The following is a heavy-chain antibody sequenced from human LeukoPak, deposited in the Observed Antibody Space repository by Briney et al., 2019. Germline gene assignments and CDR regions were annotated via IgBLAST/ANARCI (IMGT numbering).Heavy chain of an antibody. D-gene: IGHD3-10*01. J-gene: IGHJ6*03. V-gene: IGHV1-2*02. CDR2: INPNSGGT. CDR1: GYTFRTNY. Sequence: ASVKVSCKASGYTFRTNYVHWVRQAPGQGLEGMGWINPNSGGTNYAQKFQGRVTMTRDTSISTAYMELSRLRSDDTAVYYCARDPSHYYYMDVWGKGTTVTVSS. CDR3: ARDPSHYYYMDV.